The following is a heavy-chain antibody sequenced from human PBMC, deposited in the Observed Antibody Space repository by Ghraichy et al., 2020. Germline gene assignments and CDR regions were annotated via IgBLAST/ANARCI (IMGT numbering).Heavy chain of an antibody. D-gene: IGHD1-26*01. Sequence: TFQGRVTMTRDTSISTAYMDLSRLRSDDTAVYYCARRGSYYGFDIWGQGTVVTVSS. V-gene: IGHV1-2*02. CDR3: ARRGSYYGFDI. J-gene: IGHJ3*02.